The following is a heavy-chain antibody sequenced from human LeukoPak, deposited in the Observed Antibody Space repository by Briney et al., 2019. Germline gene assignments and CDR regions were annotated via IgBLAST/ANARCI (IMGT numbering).Heavy chain of an antibody. V-gene: IGHV1-8*02. CDR3: ARVPSGGNKFDP. J-gene: IGHJ5*02. CDR2: MNPNSANT. D-gene: IGHD6-25*01. CDR1: GYTFTSYG. Sequence: ASVKVSCKASGYTFTSYGISWVRQAPGQGLEWMGWMNPNSANTGYAQKFQGRVTMTRNTSISTAYMELRSLRSEDTAVYYCARVPSGGNKFDPWGQGTLVTVSS.